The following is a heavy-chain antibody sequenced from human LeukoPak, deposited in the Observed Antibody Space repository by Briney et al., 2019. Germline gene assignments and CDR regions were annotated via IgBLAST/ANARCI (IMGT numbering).Heavy chain of an antibody. CDR2: IDTSSSTM. J-gene: IGHJ3*01. V-gene: IGHV3-48*01. CDR1: AFTFSDYS. Sequence: GGSLRLSCAASAFTFSDYSMNWVRQAPGKGLEWISYIDTSSSTMYYADSVMGRFTISRDNAKESLYLQMNSLRVEDTAVYYCAREDDAWGPNNLDLWGQGTMVTVSS. CDR3: AREDDAWGPNNLDL. D-gene: IGHD7-27*01.